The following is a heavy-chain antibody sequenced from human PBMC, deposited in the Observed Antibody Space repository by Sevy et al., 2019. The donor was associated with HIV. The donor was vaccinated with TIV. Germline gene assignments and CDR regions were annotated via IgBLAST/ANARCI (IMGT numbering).Heavy chain of an antibody. J-gene: IGHJ4*01. CDR2: IYYSGST. D-gene: IGHD3-22*01. V-gene: IGHV4-59*01. CDR3: ARGVEDYYDSSDYSYYFDY. CDR1: GASISNYY. Sequence: SETLSLTCTVSGASISNYYRNWIRQPPGKGLEWIGYIYYSGSTNYNPSLKSRVTISVDTSKNQFSLKLSSVTAADTAVYYCARGVEDYYDSSDYSYYFDYWGQGTLVTVSS.